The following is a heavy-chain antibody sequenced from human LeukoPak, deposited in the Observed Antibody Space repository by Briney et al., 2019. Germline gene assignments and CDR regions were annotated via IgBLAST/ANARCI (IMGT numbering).Heavy chain of an antibody. V-gene: IGHV4-61*01. CDR1: GGSISSSSYY. Sequence: SETLSLTCTVSGGSISSSSYYWSWIRQPPGKGLEWIGYIYYSGSTNYNPSLKSRVTISVDTSKNQFSLRLSSVTAADTAVYYCARDRYYYDSSGYYFRFDPWGQGTLVTVSS. D-gene: IGHD3-22*01. CDR2: IYYSGST. CDR3: ARDRYYYDSSGYYFRFDP. J-gene: IGHJ5*02.